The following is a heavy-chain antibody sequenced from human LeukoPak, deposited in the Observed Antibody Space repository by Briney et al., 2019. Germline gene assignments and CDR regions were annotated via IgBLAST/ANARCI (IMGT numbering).Heavy chain of an antibody. V-gene: IGHV3-23*01. CDR1: GITLSNYG. D-gene: IGHD3-10*01. CDR3: AKRGVVIRVILVGFHKEAYYFDS. Sequence: GGSLRLSCAVSGITLSNYGMSWVPQAPGKGLECVAGLSGSGGGTNYADSVKGRFTISRDNAKNTLYLQMNSLRAEDTAVYICAKRGVVIRVILVGFHKEAYYFDSWGQGALVTVSS. CDR2: LSGSGGGT. J-gene: IGHJ4*02.